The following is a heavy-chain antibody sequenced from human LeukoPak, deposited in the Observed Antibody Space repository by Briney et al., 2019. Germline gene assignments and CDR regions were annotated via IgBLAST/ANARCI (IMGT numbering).Heavy chain of an antibody. D-gene: IGHD3-22*01. V-gene: IGHV1-2*06. CDR3: ARDDSSGYYDSDAFDI. CDR1: GYTFTGYY. CDR2: INPNSGGT. J-gene: IGHJ3*02. Sequence: GASVKVSCKASGYTFTGYYMHWVRQAPGQGLEWMGRINPNSGGTNYAQKFQGRVTMTRDTSISTAYMELSRLRSDDTAVYYCARDDSSGYYDSDAFDIWGQGTMVTVSS.